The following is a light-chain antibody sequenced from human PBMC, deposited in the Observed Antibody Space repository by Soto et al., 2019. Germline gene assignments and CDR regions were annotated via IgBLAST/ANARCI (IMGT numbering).Light chain of an antibody. CDR2: RNN. Sequence: QSVLTQPPSASGTPGQRVTISCSGSSSTIGSNYVSWYQQLPGTAPKLLIYRNNQRPSGIPDRCAGSKSVTSASLASSGLRSEDESDYYCAAWDDSLSGLYVFGTGTKLTVL. J-gene: IGLJ1*01. V-gene: IGLV1-47*01. CDR3: AAWDDSLSGLYV. CDR1: SSTIGSNY.